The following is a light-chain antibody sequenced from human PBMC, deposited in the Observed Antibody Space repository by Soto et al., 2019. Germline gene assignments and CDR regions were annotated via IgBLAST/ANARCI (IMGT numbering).Light chain of an antibody. V-gene: IGLV2-8*01. CDR1: SNDVGGYNF. CDR3: CSFAGGLFV. Sequence: QSVLTQPPSASGSPGQSVTISCTGTSNDVGGYNFVSWYQQHPGKAPKLMIFEVSKRPSGVPDRFSGSKSGSTASLTVSGLQAEDEAEYFCCSFAGGLFVFGTGTKVTVL. CDR2: EVS. J-gene: IGLJ1*01.